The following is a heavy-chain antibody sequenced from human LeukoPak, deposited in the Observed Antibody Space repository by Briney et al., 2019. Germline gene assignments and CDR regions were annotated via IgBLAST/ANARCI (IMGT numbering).Heavy chain of an antibody. D-gene: IGHD2-15*01. J-gene: IGHJ6*02. CDR3: AKSPQYCSSGSCYYYGMDV. CDR1: GVTFSGYA. CDR2: ISGSGGSV. Sequence: GGSLRLSCVASGVTFSGYAMIWVRQAPGKGLEWVSAISGSGGSVYYADSVKGRFTISRDNPNNTLYLQMNSLRAEDTAVYYCAKSPQYCSSGSCYYYGMDVWGQGTTVTVSS. V-gene: IGHV3-23*01.